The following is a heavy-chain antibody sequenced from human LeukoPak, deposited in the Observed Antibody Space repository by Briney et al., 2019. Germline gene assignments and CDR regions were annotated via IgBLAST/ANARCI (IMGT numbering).Heavy chain of an antibody. Sequence: GGSLRLSCAVSGFTFSNYNMNWVRQAPGKGLEWVSYISSSGSTIYYADSVKGRFTISRDNAKNSLYLQMNSLRAEDTAVYYCAELGITMIGGVWGKGTTVTISS. V-gene: IGHV3-48*04. D-gene: IGHD3-10*02. CDR1: GFTFSNYN. CDR3: AELGITMIGGV. J-gene: IGHJ6*04. CDR2: ISSSGSTI.